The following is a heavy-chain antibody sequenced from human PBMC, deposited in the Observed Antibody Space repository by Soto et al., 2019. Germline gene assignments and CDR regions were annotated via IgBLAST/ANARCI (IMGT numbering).Heavy chain of an antibody. CDR3: ARSGPRRITMIVVVYYFDY. J-gene: IGHJ4*02. V-gene: IGHV4-34*01. CDR2: INHSGST. D-gene: IGHD3-22*01. CDR1: GVAFRGYY. Sequence: PSEALSRPCTVFGVAFRGYYWRWIRQPPGKWREWIGEINHSGSTNYNPSLKSRVTISVDTSKNQFSLKLSSVTAADTAVYYCARSGPRRITMIVVVYYFDYWGQGTVVTVSS.